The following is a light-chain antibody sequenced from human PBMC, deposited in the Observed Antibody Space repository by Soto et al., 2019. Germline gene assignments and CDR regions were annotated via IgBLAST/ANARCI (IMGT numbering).Light chain of an antibody. Sequence: QSVLTQPPSVSGAPGQRVTISCTGHNSNLGAGYDVHWYQQLPGAAPKLVIFGNRNRPSGGPERFSGSKSGTSASLAITGLQAEDEADYYCQAYDYGLTAFVFGGGTQLTVL. CDR3: QAYDYGLTAFV. J-gene: IGLJ3*02. V-gene: IGLV1-40*01. CDR1: NSNLGAGYD. CDR2: GNR.